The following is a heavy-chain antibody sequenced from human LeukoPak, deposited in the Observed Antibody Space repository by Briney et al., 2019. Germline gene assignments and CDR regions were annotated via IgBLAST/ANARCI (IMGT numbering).Heavy chain of an antibody. CDR1: GFTVSSNY. CDR3: AKSVNYYYYYGMDV. J-gene: IGHJ6*02. CDR2: IYSGGST. V-gene: IGHV3-53*01. Sequence: GGSLRLSCAASGFTVSSNYMSWVRQAPGKGLEWVSVIYSGGSTYYADSVKGRFTISRDNSKNTLYLQMNSLRAEDTAVYYCAKSVNYYYYYGMDVWGQGTTVTVSS.